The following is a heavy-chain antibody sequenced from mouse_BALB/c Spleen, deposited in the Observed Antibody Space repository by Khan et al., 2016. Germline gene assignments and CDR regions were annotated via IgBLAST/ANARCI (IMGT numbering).Heavy chain of an antibody. J-gene: IGHJ4*01. CDR2: INTNTGEP. V-gene: IGHV9-3*02. D-gene: IGHD2-13*01. CDR3: ARTGDYPYYAMDY. Sequence: QIQLVQSGPELKKPGETVKISCKASEYTFTNYGMNWVKQAPGKGLKWMGWINTNTGEPTYAEEFKGRFAFSLEASASTAYLQINNLKNEAAARYFCARTGDYPYYAMDYWGQGTSVTVSS. CDR1: EYTFTNYG.